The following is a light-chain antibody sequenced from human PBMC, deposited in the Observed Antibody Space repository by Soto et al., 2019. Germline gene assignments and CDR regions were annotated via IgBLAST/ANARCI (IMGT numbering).Light chain of an antibody. J-gene: IGLJ1*01. Sequence: QSALPQPASVFGSPGQSITISCTGTSSDVGRYNIVSWYQQHPGKAPKLMIYEGSKRPSGVSNRFSGSKSGNTASLTISGLQAEDEADYYCCSYAGSSTYVFGTGTKVTVL. CDR1: SSDVGRYNI. CDR3: CSYAGSSTYV. CDR2: EGS. V-gene: IGLV2-23*01.